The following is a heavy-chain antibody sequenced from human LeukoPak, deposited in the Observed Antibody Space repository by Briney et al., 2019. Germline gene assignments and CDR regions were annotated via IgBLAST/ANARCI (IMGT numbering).Heavy chain of an antibody. CDR1: GFTFSSYS. CDR2: ISSSSSYI. D-gene: IGHD6-19*01. CDR3: ARGSIAVAAAFDI. J-gene: IGHJ3*02. Sequence: GGSLRLSCAASGFTFSSYSMNWVRQAPGKGLEWVSSISSSSSYIYYADSVKGRFTISRDNAKNSLYLQMNSPRAEDTAVYYCARGSIAVAAAFDIWGQGTMVTVSS. V-gene: IGHV3-21*01.